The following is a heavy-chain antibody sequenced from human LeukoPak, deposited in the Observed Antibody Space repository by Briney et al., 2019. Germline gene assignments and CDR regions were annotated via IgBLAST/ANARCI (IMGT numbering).Heavy chain of an antibody. V-gene: IGHV4-39*07. Sequence: PETLSLTCTVSGGSISSSSYYWGWIRQPPGKGLEWIGSIYYSGSTYYNPSLKSRVTISVDTSKNQFSLKLSSVTAADTAVYYCARDQGGSYSANLNWGQGTLVTVSS. D-gene: IGHD1-26*01. CDR2: IYYSGST. CDR1: GGSISSSSYY. CDR3: ARDQGGSYSANLN. J-gene: IGHJ4*02.